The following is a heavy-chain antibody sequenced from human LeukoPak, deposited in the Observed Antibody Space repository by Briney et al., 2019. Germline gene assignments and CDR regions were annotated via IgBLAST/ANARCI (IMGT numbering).Heavy chain of an antibody. CDR2: IIPIFGTA. CDR1: GLTFTASY. CDR3: ARDRAYSSSWYWFDP. D-gene: IGHD6-13*01. V-gene: IGHV1-69*06. Sequence: ASVMLSCKASGLTFTASYIHWVRQAPGQGLEWMGGIIPIFGTANYAQKFQGRVTITADKSTSTAYMELSSLRSEDTAVYYCARDRAYSSSWYWFDPWGQGTLVTVSS. J-gene: IGHJ5*02.